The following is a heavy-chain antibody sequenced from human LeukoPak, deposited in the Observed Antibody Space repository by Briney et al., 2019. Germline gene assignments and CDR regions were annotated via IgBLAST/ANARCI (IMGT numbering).Heavy chain of an antibody. CDR2: IIPIFGTA. V-gene: IGHV1-69*05. CDR3: AREESSLAAGVYYFDY. CDR1: GGTFSSYA. Sequence: VASVKVSCEASGGTFSSYAISWVRQAPGQGLEWMGGIIPIFGTANYAQKFQGRVTITTDESTSTAYMELSSLRSEDTAVYYCAREESSLAAGVYYFDYWGQGTLVTVSS. D-gene: IGHD6-25*01. J-gene: IGHJ4*02.